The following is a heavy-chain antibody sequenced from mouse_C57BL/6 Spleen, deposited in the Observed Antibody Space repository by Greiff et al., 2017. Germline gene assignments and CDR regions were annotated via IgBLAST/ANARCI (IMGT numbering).Heavy chain of an antibody. CDR1: GFTFSDYY. CDR2: INYDGSST. D-gene: IGHD2-5*01. CDR3: ARARSNYPYYFDY. Sequence: EVQVVESEGGLVQPGSSMKLSCTASGFTFSDYYMAWVRQVPEKGLEWVANINYDGSSTYYLDSLKSRFIISRDNAKNILYLQMSSLKSEDTATYYCARARSNYPYYFDYWGKGTTLTVSS. V-gene: IGHV5-16*01. J-gene: IGHJ2*01.